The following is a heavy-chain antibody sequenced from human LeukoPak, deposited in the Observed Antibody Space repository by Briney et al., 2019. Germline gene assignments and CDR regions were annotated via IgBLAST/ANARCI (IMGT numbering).Heavy chain of an antibody. CDR2: INHSGST. CDR1: GGSFSGYY. J-gene: IGHJ4*02. CDR3: ATLRGEGEIDY. D-gene: IGHD3-16*01. Sequence: SETLSLTCAVYGGSFSGYYWSWIRQSPGKGLEWIGEINHSGSTNYNPSLKSRVTISVDTSKNQFSLKLSSVTAADTAVYYCATLRGEGEIDYWGQGTLVTVSS. V-gene: IGHV4-34*01.